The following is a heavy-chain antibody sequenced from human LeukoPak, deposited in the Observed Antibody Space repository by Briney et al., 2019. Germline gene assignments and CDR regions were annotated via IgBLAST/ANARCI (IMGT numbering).Heavy chain of an antibody. D-gene: IGHD3-9*01. J-gene: IGHJ4*02. CDR3: ARHGRGYYDILTGYLDY. CDR2: IYYSGST. V-gene: IGHV4-39*01. CDR1: GGSISSSSYY. Sequence: SETLSLTCTVSGGSISSSSYYWGWIRQPPGKGLEWIGSIYYSGSTYYNPSLKSRVTISVDTSKNQFSLKLSSVTAADTAVYYCARHGRGYYDILTGYLDYWGQGTLVTVSS.